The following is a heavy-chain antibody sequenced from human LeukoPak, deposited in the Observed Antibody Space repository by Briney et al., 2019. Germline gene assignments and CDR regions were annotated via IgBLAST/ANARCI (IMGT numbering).Heavy chain of an antibody. J-gene: IGHJ4*02. CDR1: GYTFTSYA. D-gene: IGHD6-19*01. CDR3: AIATQWLVLFDY. Sequence: ASVKVSCKASGYTFTSYAMHWLRQAPGQRLAWMGWINAGNGNTKYSQKFQGRVTITRDTSASTAYMELSSLRSEDTAVYYCAIATQWLVLFDYWGQGTLVTVSS. CDR2: INAGNGNT. V-gene: IGHV1-3*01.